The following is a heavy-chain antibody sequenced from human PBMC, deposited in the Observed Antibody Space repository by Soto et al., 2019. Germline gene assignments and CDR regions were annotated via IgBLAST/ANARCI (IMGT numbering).Heavy chain of an antibody. CDR3: ARGRSVAQGLDY. Sequence: ILSLTCTVSGGSISSGGYYWSWIRQHPGKGLEWIGYIYYSGSTYYNPSLKSRVTISVDTSKNQFSLKLSSVTAADTAVYYCARGRSVAQGLDYWGQGTLVTVSS. J-gene: IGHJ4*02. CDR1: GGSISSGGYY. CDR2: IYYSGST. V-gene: IGHV4-31*03.